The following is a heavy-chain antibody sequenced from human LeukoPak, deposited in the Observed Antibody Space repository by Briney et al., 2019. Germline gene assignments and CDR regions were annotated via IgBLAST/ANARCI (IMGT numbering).Heavy chain of an antibody. CDR1: GGSISSGSYY. CDR3: AAGSNVRTQ. V-gene: IGHV4-61*02. D-gene: IGHD2-15*01. CDR2: IYTSGST. J-gene: IGHJ4*02. Sequence: SQTLSLACTVSGGSISSGSYYWSWIRQPAGKGLEWIGRIYTSGSTNYNPSLKSRVTISVDTSKNQFSLKLSSVTAADTAVYYCAAGSNVRTQWGQGTLVTVSS.